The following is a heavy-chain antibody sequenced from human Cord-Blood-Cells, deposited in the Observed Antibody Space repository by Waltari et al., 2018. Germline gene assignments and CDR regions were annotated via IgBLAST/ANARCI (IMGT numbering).Heavy chain of an antibody. CDR2: INQSGST. CDR1: GGSFSGYY. J-gene: IGHJ4*02. CDR3: ASKSNWNMFDY. Sequence: QVQLQQWGAGLLTPSETLSLTCAVYGGSFSGYYGSWIRQPPGKGLEWIGEINQSGSTNYNPSLKSRVTISVDTSKNQFSLKLSSVTAADTAVYYCASKSNWNMFDYWGQGTLVTVSS. D-gene: IGHD1-20*01. V-gene: IGHV4-34*01.